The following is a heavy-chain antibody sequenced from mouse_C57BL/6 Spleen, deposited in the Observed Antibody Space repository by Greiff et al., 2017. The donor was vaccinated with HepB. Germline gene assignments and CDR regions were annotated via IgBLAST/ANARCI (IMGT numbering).Heavy chain of an antibody. Sequence: VEVQQPGAELVKPGASVKLSCKASGYTFTSYWMQWVKQRPGQGLEWSGEIDPSDSYTNYNQKFKGKATLTVDTSYSTGYKQLSSLTSEDSAVYYCARGITTVVDAMDYWGQGTSVTVSS. J-gene: IGHJ4*01. CDR1: GYTFTSYW. D-gene: IGHD1-1*01. CDR2: IDPSDSYT. V-gene: IGHV1-50*01. CDR3: ARGITTVVDAMDY.